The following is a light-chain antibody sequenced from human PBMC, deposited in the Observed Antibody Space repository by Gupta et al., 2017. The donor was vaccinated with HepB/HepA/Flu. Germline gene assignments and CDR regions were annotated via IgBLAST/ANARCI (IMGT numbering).Light chain of an antibody. J-gene: IGKJ4*01. Sequence: EIVMTQSPATLSVSLGERATLSCRASQSVSGDLAWYQQTPGQAPRLLLYSASTRAAGIPARFSGSGSGTEFTLTISSLQSEDFAVYYCQQDDNWPLTFGGGTKVQTK. CDR2: SAS. CDR3: QQDDNWPLT. V-gene: IGKV3-15*01. CDR1: QSVSGD.